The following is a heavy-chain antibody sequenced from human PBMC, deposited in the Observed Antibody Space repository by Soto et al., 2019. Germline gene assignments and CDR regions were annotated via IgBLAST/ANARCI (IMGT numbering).Heavy chain of an antibody. J-gene: IGHJ4*02. CDR3: ARLSSENYYVRFDY. CDR2: VYHRGNT. D-gene: IGHD3-10*02. Sequence: PSQSLSLTCTVSAASITTATDYRGWIRPAPGRGLEWIANVYHRGNTYYNRYLKSRVSISVDTSKNQFSLKVSSVTAADRAVYYCARLSSENYYVRFDYWGQGTPVTVSS. CDR1: AASITTATDY. V-gene: IGHV4-39*01.